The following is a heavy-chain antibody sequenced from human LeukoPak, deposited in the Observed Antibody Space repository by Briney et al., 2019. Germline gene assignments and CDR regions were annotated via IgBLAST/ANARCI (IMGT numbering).Heavy chain of an antibody. CDR1: GFTFSSYA. J-gene: IGHJ4*02. V-gene: IGHV3-23*01. CDR3: ARGPGRGYSYGAYFDY. D-gene: IGHD5-18*01. CDR2: ISGSGGST. Sequence: GGSLRLSCAASGFTFSSYAMSWVRQAPGKGLEWVSAISGSGGSTYYADSVKGRFTISRDNAKNSLYLQMNSLRAEDTAVYYCARGPGRGYSYGAYFDYWGQGTLVTVSS.